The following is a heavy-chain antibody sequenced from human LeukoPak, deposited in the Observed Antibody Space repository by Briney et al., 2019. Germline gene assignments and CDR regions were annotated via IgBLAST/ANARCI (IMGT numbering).Heavy chain of an antibody. V-gene: IGHV1-2*02. D-gene: IGHD2-15*01. CDR2: INPNSGGT. J-gene: IGHJ4*02. CDR1: GYTFTGYY. Sequence: ASVKVSCKASGYTFTGYYMHWVRQAPGQGLEWMGWINPNSGGTNYAQKFQGRVTMTRDTSISTAYMELSRLRSDDTAVYYCAREQDIVVKPMSYWGQGTLVTVSS. CDR3: AREQDIVVKPMSY.